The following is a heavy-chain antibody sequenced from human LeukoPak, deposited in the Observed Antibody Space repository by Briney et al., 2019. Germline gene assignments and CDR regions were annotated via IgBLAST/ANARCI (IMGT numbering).Heavy chain of an antibody. Sequence: PGGSLRLSCAASGFTFSSYWMSWVRQAPGKGLEWVANIKQDGSEKYYVDSVKGRFTISRDNAKNSLYLQMNSLRAEDTAVYYCARDGLLAGDLPSPAFLDYWGQGTLVTVSS. V-gene: IGHV3-7*01. CDR3: ARDGLLAGDLPSPAFLDY. CDR2: IKQDGSEK. J-gene: IGHJ4*02. CDR1: GFTFSSYW. D-gene: IGHD3-22*01.